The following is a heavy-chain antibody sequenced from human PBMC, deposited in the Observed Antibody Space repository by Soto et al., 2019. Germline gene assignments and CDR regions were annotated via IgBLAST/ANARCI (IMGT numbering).Heavy chain of an antibody. Sequence: PGESLKISCKGSGYSFTNYWIGWVRQMPGKGLEWMGIIYPGDSDTRYSPSFQGQVIISADKSISTAYLQWSSLKASDTAMYYCARHGTGTTRGNWFDPWGQGTLVTVSS. CDR2: IYPGDSDT. D-gene: IGHD1-7*01. CDR1: GYSFTNYW. J-gene: IGHJ5*02. V-gene: IGHV5-51*01. CDR3: ARHGTGTTRGNWFDP.